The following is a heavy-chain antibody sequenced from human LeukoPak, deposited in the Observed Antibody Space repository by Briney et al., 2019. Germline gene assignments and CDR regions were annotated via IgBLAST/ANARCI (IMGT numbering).Heavy chain of an antibody. D-gene: IGHD2-2*01. CDR3: ARDIVVVPPPYYYYYYGMDV. CDR2: ISAYNGNT. Sequence: GASVKVSCKASGYTFTSYGISWVRQAPGQGLEWMGWISAYNGNTNYAQKLQGRVTMTTDTSTSTAYMELRRLRSDDTAVYYCARDIVVVPPPYYYYYYGMDVWGQGTTVTVSS. CDR1: GYTFTSYG. J-gene: IGHJ6*02. V-gene: IGHV1-18*01.